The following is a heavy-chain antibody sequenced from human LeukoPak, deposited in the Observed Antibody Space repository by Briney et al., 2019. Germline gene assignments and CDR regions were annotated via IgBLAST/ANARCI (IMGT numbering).Heavy chain of an antibody. V-gene: IGHV4-34*01. CDR3: ARERRYQLWLHYYGMDV. Sequence: SETLSLTCAVYGGSFSGYYWSWIRQPPGKGLEWIGEINHSGSTNYNPSLKSRVAISVDTSKNQFSLKLSSVTAADTAVYYCARERRYQLWLHYYGMDVWGQGTTVTVS. CDR2: INHSGST. D-gene: IGHD5-18*01. J-gene: IGHJ6*02. CDR1: GGSFSGYY.